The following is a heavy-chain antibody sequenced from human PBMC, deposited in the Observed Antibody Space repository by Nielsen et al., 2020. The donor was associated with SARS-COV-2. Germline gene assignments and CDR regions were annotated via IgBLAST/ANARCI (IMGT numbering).Heavy chain of an antibody. V-gene: IGHV3-53*05. CDR3: WCSSSSPSLGDAFDI. CDR1: GFTVSSNY. CDR2: IYSGGST. D-gene: IGHD6-6*01. Sequence: GGSLRLSCAASGFTVSSNYMSWVRQAPGKGLEWVSVIYSGGSTYYADSVKGRFTISRDNSKNTLYLQMNSLRAEDTAVYYCWCSSSSPSLGDAFDIWGQGTMVTVSS. J-gene: IGHJ3*02.